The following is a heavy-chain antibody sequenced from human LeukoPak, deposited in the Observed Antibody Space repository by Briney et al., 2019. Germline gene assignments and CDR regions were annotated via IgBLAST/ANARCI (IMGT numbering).Heavy chain of an antibody. J-gene: IGHJ4*02. Sequence: GESLKISCQGSGYSFTSYWIGWVRQMPGKGLEWMGIIYPGDPDTRYSPSFQGQVTISADKSISTAYLQWSSLKASDTAMYYCASTSEVYSSGWLRTFDYWGQGTLVTVSS. V-gene: IGHV5-51*01. CDR1: GYSFTSYW. CDR3: ASTSEVYSSGWLRTFDY. CDR2: IYPGDPDT. D-gene: IGHD6-19*01.